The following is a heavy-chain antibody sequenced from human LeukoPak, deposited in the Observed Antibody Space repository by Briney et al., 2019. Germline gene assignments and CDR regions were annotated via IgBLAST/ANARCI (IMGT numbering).Heavy chain of an antibody. CDR2: IYTSGST. J-gene: IGHJ6*03. CDR1: GGSISSYY. V-gene: IGHV4-4*09. CDR3: ARTRLSYYMDV. Sequence: SETLSLTCTVSGGSISSYYWSWIRQPPGKGLEWIGYIYTSGSTNYNPSLKSRVTISVDTSKNQFSLKLSSVTAADTAVYYCARTRLSYYMDVWGKRTTVTVSS.